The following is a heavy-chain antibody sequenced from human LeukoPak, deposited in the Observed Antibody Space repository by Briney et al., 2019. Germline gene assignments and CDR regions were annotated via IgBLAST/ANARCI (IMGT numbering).Heavy chain of an antibody. CDR2: IYTSGST. D-gene: IGHD3-16*02. V-gene: IGHV4-61*02. Sequence: SQTLSLTCTVSGGSISSGSYYWSWIRQPAGKGLEWIGRIYTSGSTNYNPSLKSRVTISVDTSKNQFSLKLSSVTAADTAVYYCARGDYDYVWGSYRYRNWFDPWGQGTLVTVSS. CDR1: GGSISSGSYY. CDR3: ARGDYDYVWGSYRYRNWFDP. J-gene: IGHJ5*02.